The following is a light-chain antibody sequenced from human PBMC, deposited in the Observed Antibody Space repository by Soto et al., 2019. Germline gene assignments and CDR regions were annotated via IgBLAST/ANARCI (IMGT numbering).Light chain of an antibody. CDR1: QSIGKA. CDR3: QQYNTVSS. Sequence: IQMSQSPSTLSASLGETVTISCRASQSIGKALAWHQQKPGQAPDLLIHSSSTLQSGAPSRFSGSGSGTEFTLTITNVQPDDSATYYCQQYNTVSSFGQGTRLEIE. J-gene: IGKJ2*03. CDR2: SSS. V-gene: IGKV1-5*03.